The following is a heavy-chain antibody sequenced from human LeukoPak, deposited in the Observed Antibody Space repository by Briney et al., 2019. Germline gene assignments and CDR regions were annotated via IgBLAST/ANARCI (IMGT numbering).Heavy chain of an antibody. Sequence: RGSLRLSCAASVMTLSGYWMHWVRQAPGKGLVWVSRINFDGSDTSYADFVKGRFTISRDNAKNTLFLQMNSLRAEDTAVYYCTRSLMDWGQGIRVTVSS. D-gene: IGHD3-16*01. V-gene: IGHV3-74*01. CDR1: VMTLSGYW. CDR2: INFDGSDT. CDR3: TRSLMD. J-gene: IGHJ4*02.